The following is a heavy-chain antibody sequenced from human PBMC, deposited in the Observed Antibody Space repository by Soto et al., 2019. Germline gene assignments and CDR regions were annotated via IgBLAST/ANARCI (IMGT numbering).Heavy chain of an antibody. Sequence: PSETLSLTCAVYDGSFSGYSWSWFRQPPGKGLEWIGEINHSGSTNYNPSLKSRVTISVDTSKNQFSLKLSSVTAADTAVYYCASGLTMVRGVIVWFDPWDQGTLVTVS. D-gene: IGHD3-10*01. CDR2: INHSGST. CDR1: DGSFSGYS. V-gene: IGHV4-34*01. CDR3: ASGLTMVRGVIVWFDP. J-gene: IGHJ5*02.